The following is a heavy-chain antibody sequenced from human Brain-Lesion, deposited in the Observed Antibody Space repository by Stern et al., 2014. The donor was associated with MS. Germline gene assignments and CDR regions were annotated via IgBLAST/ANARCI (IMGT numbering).Heavy chain of an antibody. V-gene: IGHV4-39*01. J-gene: IGHJ4*02. CDR1: GGSISSSTYY. D-gene: IGHD1-26*01. CDR2: IYYSGFT. Sequence: VQLVQSGPGLVKPSETLSLTCTVSGGSISSSTYYWAWIRQPPGKGLEWIGNIYYSGFTYYNPSLKSRVTLSVDMSNNQFSLHLSSVTAADTAIYYCARHDSVPRPSQLYSARDRGPGYFDYWGQGTLVTVSS. CDR3: ARHDSVPRPSQLYSARDRGPGYFDY.